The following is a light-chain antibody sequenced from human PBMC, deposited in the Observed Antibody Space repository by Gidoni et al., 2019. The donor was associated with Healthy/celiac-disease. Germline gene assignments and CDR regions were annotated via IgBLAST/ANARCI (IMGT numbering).Light chain of an antibody. V-gene: IGKV3-15*01. CDR3: QQYNNWPPDGT. J-gene: IGKJ2*01. Sequence: EIVMTQSPATLSVSPGERATLSCRASQSVSSNLAWYPQKPGQAPRLLIYGSSTRATGIPARFSGSGSGREFTLTISSLQSEDFAVYYCQQYNNWPPDGTFGQGTKLKIK. CDR2: GSS. CDR1: QSVSSN.